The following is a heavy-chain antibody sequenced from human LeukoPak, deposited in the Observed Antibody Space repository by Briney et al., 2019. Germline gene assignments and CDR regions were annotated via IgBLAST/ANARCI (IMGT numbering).Heavy chain of an antibody. CDR3: AREVTLGITMIEHAFDI. CDR2: IYSGGST. V-gene: IGHV3-66*01. CDR1: GFTVSSNY. J-gene: IGHJ3*02. Sequence: GGSLRLSCAASGFTVSSNYMSWVRQAPGKGLEWVSVIYSGGSTYYADSVKGRFTISRDNSKNTLYLQMNSLRAEDTAVYYCAREVTLGITMIEHAFDIWGQGTMVTVSS. D-gene: IGHD3-22*01.